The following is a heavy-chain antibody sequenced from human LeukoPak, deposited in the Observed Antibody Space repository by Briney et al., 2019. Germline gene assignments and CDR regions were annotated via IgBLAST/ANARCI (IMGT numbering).Heavy chain of an antibody. D-gene: IGHD6-19*01. CDR1: GFTFSDYE. CDR3: ARGPSVGSGWSPDY. Sequence: GGPLRLSCTGSGFTFSDYEMNWVRQAPGKGLEWISYISNSGSIIYYADSVKGRFTISRDNAKNSLFLQMHSLRAEDTAVYYCARGPSVGSGWSPDYWGQGTLVTVSS. CDR2: ISNSGSII. V-gene: IGHV3-48*03. J-gene: IGHJ4*02.